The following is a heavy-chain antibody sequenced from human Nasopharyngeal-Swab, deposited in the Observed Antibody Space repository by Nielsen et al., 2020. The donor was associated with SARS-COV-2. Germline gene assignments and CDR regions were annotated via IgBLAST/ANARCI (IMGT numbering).Heavy chain of an antibody. D-gene: IGHD2-15*01. J-gene: IGHJ6*02. Sequence: GESLKISCAASGFTFSSYWMSWVRQAPGKGLEWVANIKQDGSEKYYVDSVKGRFTISRDNAKNSLYLQMNSLRAEEPALFYCARDLHCSGGTCYSYGMDVWGQGTTVTVS. CDR3: ARDLHCSGGTCYSYGMDV. CDR1: GFTFSSYW. V-gene: IGHV3-7*01. CDR2: IKQDGSEK.